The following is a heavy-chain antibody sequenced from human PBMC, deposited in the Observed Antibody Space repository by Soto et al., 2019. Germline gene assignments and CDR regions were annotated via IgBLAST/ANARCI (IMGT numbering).Heavy chain of an antibody. J-gene: IGHJ4*02. V-gene: IGHV1-69*13. CDR2: IIPIFGTA. CDR1: GGTFSSYA. D-gene: IGHD6-19*01. Sequence: SVKVSCKASGGTFSSYAISWVRQAPGQGLEWMGGIIPIFGTANYAQKFQGRVTITADESTSTAYMELSSLRSEDTAVYYCATFLYSSGWYSDYWGQGTLVTVSS. CDR3: ATFLYSSGWYSDY.